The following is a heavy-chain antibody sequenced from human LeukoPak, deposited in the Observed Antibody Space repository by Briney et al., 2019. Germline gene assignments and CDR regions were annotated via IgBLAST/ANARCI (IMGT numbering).Heavy chain of an antibody. CDR2: IYSGGST. CDR3: ARIPIVVITSGGY. Sequence: PGGSLRLSCAASGFTVSSNYMSWVRQAPGKGLDGVSVIYSGGSTYYADSVKGRFTISRDNSKNTLYLQMNSLRAEDTAVYYCARIPIVVITSGGYWGQGTLVTVSS. J-gene: IGHJ4*02. V-gene: IGHV3-53*01. D-gene: IGHD3-22*01. CDR1: GFTVSSNY.